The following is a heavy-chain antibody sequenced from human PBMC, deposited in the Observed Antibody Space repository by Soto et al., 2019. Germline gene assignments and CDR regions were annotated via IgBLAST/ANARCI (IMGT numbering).Heavy chain of an antibody. CDR3: ARDPRGVASTFYYGLDF. CDR1: GGSISSGGYY. J-gene: IGHJ6*02. Sequence: QVQLQESGPGLVKPSQTLSLTCAVSGGSISSGGYYWSWIRQHPGKGLEWIGYINDSGSTYYNPSLKSRVTISVDTSKNHLSLKLTSVTAADTAVYYCARDPRGVASTFYYGLDFWGQGTTVTVSS. V-gene: IGHV4-31*11. D-gene: IGHD3-3*01. CDR2: INDSGST.